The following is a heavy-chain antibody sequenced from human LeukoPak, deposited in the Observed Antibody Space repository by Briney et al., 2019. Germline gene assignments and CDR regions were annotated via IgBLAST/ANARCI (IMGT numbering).Heavy chain of an antibody. V-gene: IGHV3-30*04. CDR3: ARGSYYTSGSYFSTGFDP. J-gene: IGHJ5*02. D-gene: IGHD3-10*01. CDR2: TSYDGSNK. CDR1: GFTFSTYA. Sequence: QSGRSLRLSCAASGFTFSTYAMHWVRQAPGKGLEWVAVTSYDGSNKYYADSVKGRFSISRDNSKNTLHLQMNSLRAEDTAVYYCARGSYYTSGSYFSTGFDPWGQGTLVTVSS.